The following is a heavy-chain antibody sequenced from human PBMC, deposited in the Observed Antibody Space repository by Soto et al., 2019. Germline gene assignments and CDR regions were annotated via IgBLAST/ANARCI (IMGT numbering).Heavy chain of an antibody. CDR1: GFTFSSYG. Sequence: GGSLRLSCAASGFTFSSYGMHWVRQAPGKGLEWVAVISYDGSNKYYADSVKGRFTISRDNSKNTLYLQMNSLRAEDTAVYYCAKASYSYGPYYGMDVWGQGTTVTVSS. V-gene: IGHV3-30*18. J-gene: IGHJ6*02. CDR3: AKASYSYGPYYGMDV. CDR2: ISYDGSNK. D-gene: IGHD5-18*01.